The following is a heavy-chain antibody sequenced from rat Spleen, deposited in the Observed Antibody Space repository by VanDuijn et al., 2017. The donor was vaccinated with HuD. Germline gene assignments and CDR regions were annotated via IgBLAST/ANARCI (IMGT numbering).Heavy chain of an antibody. CDR2: ISYDGIST. CDR1: GFTFKNYG. J-gene: IGHJ2*01. CDR3: ARHAGDYGSFFDY. Sequence: EVQLVESGGGLVQPGRSLKLSCAASGFTFKNYGMSWVRQAPTKGLEWVATISYDGISTFYRDSVRGRFTISSDDAKTTLYLQMDSLRSEDTATYYCARHAGDYGSFFDYWGQGVMVTVSS. V-gene: IGHV5-29*01. D-gene: IGHD1-3*01.